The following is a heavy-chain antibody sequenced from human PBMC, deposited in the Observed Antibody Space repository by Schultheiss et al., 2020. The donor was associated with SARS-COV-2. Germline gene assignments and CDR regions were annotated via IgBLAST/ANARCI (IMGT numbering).Heavy chain of an antibody. D-gene: IGHD2-2*01. V-gene: IGHV4-34*01. CDR3: ATSYSTTYYYAMGV. CDR1: GGSFSGYY. CDR2: INHSGST. Sequence: SETLSLTCAVYGGSFSGYYWSWIRQPPGKGLEWIGEINHSGSTNYNPSLKSRVTISVDKSKNQFSLKLSSVTAADTAVYYCATSYSTTYYYAMGVWGQGTTVTVSS. J-gene: IGHJ6*02.